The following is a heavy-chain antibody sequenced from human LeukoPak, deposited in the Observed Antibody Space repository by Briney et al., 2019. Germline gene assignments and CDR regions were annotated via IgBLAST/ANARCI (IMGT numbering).Heavy chain of an antibody. CDR2: ISRSGSTK. Sequence: GGSLRLSCAASGFTFSDYNMRWIRQAPGKGLEWVSSISRSGSTKYYADSVKGRFTISRDNAKNSLYLQMNSLRAEDAAVYYCAELGITMIGGVWGKGTTVTISS. V-gene: IGHV3-11*04. CDR1: GFTFSDYN. D-gene: IGHD3-10*02. CDR3: AELGITMIGGV. J-gene: IGHJ6*04.